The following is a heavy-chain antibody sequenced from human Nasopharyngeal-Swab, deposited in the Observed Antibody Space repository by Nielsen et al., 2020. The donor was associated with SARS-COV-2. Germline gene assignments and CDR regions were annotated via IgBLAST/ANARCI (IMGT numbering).Heavy chain of an antibody. CDR2: LKSGRSN. CDR3: ARGAPSSYWFDP. J-gene: IGHJ5*02. CDR1: AGFFSNYY. Sequence: SETLSLTCAVFAGFFSNYYWTCIRQPAGNELVWIGELKSGRSNNYNPSLKSRVTMSLDTSKNQFSLELSSVAAADTAVYYCARGAPSSYWFDPWGQGTLVTVSS. V-gene: IGHV4-34*01.